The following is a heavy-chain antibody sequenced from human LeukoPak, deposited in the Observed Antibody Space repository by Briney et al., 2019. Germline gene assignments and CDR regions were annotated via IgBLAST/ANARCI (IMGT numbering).Heavy chain of an antibody. J-gene: IGHJ4*02. V-gene: IGHV4-4*07. Sequence: PSETLSLTCNLSGGSFSNSYWTCLRQPAGKGLEWIGRLYPTGDTKYNPSLKSRVTISGDQSKNQFFLKLTSMTAADTAVYYCARVAGITVRPEALRFWGKGTLVTVSS. CDR1: GGSFSNSY. CDR3: ARVAGITVRPEALRF. D-gene: IGHD1-7*01. CDR2: LYPTGDT.